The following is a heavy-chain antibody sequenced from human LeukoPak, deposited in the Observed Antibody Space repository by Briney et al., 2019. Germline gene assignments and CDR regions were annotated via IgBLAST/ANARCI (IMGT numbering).Heavy chain of an antibody. CDR3: AKAGRSGWYPGWPFDI. J-gene: IGHJ3*02. V-gene: IGHV3-23*01. CDR1: GFTFLTYA. Sequence: PGGSLRLSCAASGFTFLTYAMSWVRQALGKGLQWVSVIRDSGASTYYADSVKGRFTISRDNSKNTLYLQMNSLRAEDTAVYYCAKAGRSGWYPGWPFDIWGQGTMVTVSS. CDR2: IRDSGAST. D-gene: IGHD6-19*01.